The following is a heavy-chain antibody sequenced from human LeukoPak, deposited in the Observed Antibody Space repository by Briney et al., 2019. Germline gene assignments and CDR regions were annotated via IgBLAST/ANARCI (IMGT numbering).Heavy chain of an antibody. CDR1: GFTVSDYY. J-gene: IGHJ4*02. Sequence: GGCLRLSCAASGFTVSDYYMSWVRPAAGEGLEWVSYISSSGSTILYADSVKGRFTISRDNAKNSLYLQLHTLRAEDTAVYSCARQHYGDYVAGYFDYWSQPTLATVPP. D-gene: IGHD4-17*01. CDR3: ARQHYGDYVAGYFDY. CDR2: ISSSGSTI. V-gene: IGHV3-11*01.